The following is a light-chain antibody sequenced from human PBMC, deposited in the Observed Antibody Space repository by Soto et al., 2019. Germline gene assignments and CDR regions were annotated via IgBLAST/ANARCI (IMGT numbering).Light chain of an antibody. J-gene: IGLJ3*02. CDR1: ALPKQY. V-gene: IGLV3-25*03. Sequence: SYELTQPPSVSVSPGQTARITCSGDALPKQYAYWYQQKPGQAPVLVIYKDSERPSGIPERFSGSSSGTTVTLTISGVPAEDEADYYCQSADSSGTYPNWVFGGGTKLTVL. CDR3: QSADSSGTYPNWV. CDR2: KDS.